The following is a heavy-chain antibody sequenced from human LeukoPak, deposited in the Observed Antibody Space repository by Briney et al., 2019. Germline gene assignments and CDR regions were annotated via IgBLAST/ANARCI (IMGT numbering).Heavy chain of an antibody. J-gene: IGHJ4*02. Sequence: GASVKVSCKASGYTFTSYGISWVRQAPGQGLEWMGWISAYNGNTNYAQKLQGRVTMTTDTSTSTAYMELSSLRSDDTAVYYCARDLYYYDSSGPGHGYYFDYWGQGTLVTVSS. V-gene: IGHV1-18*01. CDR1: GYTFTSYG. CDR2: ISAYNGNT. D-gene: IGHD3-22*01. CDR3: ARDLYYYDSSGPGHGYYFDY.